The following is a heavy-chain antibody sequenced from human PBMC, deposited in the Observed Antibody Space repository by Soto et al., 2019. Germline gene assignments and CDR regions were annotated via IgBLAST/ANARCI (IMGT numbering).Heavy chain of an antibody. CDR2: IWYDGSNK. CDR3: ARAFETAIDY. V-gene: IGHV3-33*08. Sequence: VQLLESGGGLVQPGGSLRLSCAASGFTFSSYAMSWVRQAPGKGLEWVAVIWYDGSNKYYADSVKGRFTISRDNSKNTLYLQMNSLRAEDTAEYYCARAFETAIDYWGQGTLVTVSS. J-gene: IGHJ4*02. CDR1: GFTFSSYA. D-gene: IGHD2-21*02.